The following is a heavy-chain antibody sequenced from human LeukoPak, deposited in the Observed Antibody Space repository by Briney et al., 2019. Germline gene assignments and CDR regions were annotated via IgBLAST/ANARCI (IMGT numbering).Heavy chain of an antibody. J-gene: IGHJ4*02. D-gene: IGHD3-22*01. CDR2: IDHTGST. CDR1: GGSFSAYY. Sequence: SETLSLTCAVYGGSFSAYYWSWIRQPPGKGLEWIGEIDHTGSTNYNPSLKSRVTMSVDTSKNQISLKLSSVTAADTAVYYCARSAFPAYYYDSSGYPPLDYWGQGTLVTVSS. V-gene: IGHV4-34*01. CDR3: ARSAFPAYYYDSSGYPPLDY.